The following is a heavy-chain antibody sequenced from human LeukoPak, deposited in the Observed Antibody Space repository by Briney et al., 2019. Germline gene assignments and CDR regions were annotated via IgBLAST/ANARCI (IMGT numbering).Heavy chain of an antibody. V-gene: IGHV3-48*03. J-gene: IGHJ3*02. CDR1: VYTVSSYE. CDR2: ISGSGSTI. D-gene: IGHD3-3*01. CDR3: AHVEPRSGSGFDI. Sequence: GGSLRLSCAAPVYTVSSYEMNWVRQAPGKGLEWVSYISGSGSTIYYADSVKGRFTISRDNAQNSLFLQMNSLRAENTAVYYFAHVEPRSGSGFDIWGQGTMVTVSS.